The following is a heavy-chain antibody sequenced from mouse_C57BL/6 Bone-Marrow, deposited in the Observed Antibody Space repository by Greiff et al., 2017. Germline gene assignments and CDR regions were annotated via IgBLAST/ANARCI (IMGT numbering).Heavy chain of an antibody. J-gene: IGHJ4*01. CDR2: IDPSDSYT. D-gene: IGHD2-4*01. V-gene: IGHV1-69*01. CDR1: GYTFTSYW. Sequence: QVQLQQPGAELVMPGASVKLSCKASGYTFTSYWMHWVKQRPGQGLEWIGEIDPSDSYTNYNQKFKGKATLTVDKSSSTAYMQLSSLTSEDSAVYYCAICDYDRRSYAMDYWGQGTSVTVSS. CDR3: AICDYDRRSYAMDY.